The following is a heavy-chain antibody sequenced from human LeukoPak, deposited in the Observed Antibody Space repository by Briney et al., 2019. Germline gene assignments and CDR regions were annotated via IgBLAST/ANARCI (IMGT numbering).Heavy chain of an antibody. CDR1: GYTFADYY. V-gene: IGHV1-2*02. Sequence: ASVKVSCKASGYTFADYYMHRVRQAPGQGLEWMGWINPNSGVTYYAQKFQGRVTMTRDTSINTAYMELSRLTSDDTAMYSCTLLVVLGANRPGDYRGQGTLVTVSS. CDR3: TLLVVLGANRPGDY. D-gene: IGHD2-2*01. J-gene: IGHJ4*02. CDR2: INPNSGVT.